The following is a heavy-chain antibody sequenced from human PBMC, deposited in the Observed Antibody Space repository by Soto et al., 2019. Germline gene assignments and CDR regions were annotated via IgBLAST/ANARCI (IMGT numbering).Heavy chain of an antibody. CDR3: ARVGYCSGGSCYSWNSCDY. V-gene: IGHV1-18*01. CDR2: ISAYNGNT. J-gene: IGHJ4*02. Sequence: ASVKVSCKASGYTFTSYGISWVRQAPGQGLEWMGWISAYNGNTNYAQKLQGRVTMTTDTSTSTAYMELRSLRSDDTAVYYCARVGYCSGGSCYSWNSCDYWGQGTLVTVSS. D-gene: IGHD2-15*01. CDR1: GYTFTSYG.